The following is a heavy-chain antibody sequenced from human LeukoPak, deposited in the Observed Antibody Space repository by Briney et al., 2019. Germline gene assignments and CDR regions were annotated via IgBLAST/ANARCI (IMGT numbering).Heavy chain of an antibody. Sequence: SQTLSLTCTVSGGYISSGGYYWSWIRQHPGEGLEWIGYIYYSGSTYYNPSLKSRVTISVDTSKNQFSLKLSSVTAADTAVYYCARGRSVVITTSWYFDLWGRGTLVTVSS. J-gene: IGHJ2*01. V-gene: IGHV4-31*03. CDR3: ARGRSVVITTSWYFDL. D-gene: IGHD3-22*01. CDR2: IYYSGST. CDR1: GGYISSGGYY.